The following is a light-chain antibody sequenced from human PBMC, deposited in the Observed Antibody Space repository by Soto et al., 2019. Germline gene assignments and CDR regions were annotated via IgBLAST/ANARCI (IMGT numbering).Light chain of an antibody. CDR3: SSYTSSSTLV. CDR1: SSDVGGHNY. CDR2: EVS. J-gene: IGLJ1*01. V-gene: IGLV2-14*01. Sequence: QSVLTQPASVSGSPGQSITISCTGTSSDVGGHNYVSWYQQHPGKAPKLMIYEVSNRPSGVSNRFSGSKSGNTASLTISGPQAEDEADYYCSSYTSSSTLVFGTGTKVTVL.